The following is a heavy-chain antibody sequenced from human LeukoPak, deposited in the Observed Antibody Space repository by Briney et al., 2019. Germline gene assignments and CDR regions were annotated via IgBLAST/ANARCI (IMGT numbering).Heavy chain of an antibody. CDR2: IYPGDSHT. V-gene: IGHV5-51*01. Sequence: GESLKISCKGSGYSFPNYWIGWVRQMPGKGLEWMGIIYPGDSHTRYSPSFQDRVTISVDKSISTAYLQWSSLKASDTAMYYCARGPYAYTSSATLGSYNWFDPWGRGSLVTVSS. CDR3: ARGPYAYTSSATLGSYNWFDP. CDR1: GYSFPNYW. J-gene: IGHJ5*02. D-gene: IGHD2-2*02.